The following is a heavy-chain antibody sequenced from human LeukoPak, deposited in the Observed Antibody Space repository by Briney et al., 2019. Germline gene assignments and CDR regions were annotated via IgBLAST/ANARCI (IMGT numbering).Heavy chain of an antibody. CDR1: GFTFSSYG. V-gene: IGHV3-30*02. CDR3: AKSDTAMVPGYY. CDR2: IRCGGSNK. D-gene: IGHD5-18*01. J-gene: IGHJ4*02. Sequence: GGSLRLSCAASGFTFSSYGMHWVRQAPGKGLEWVAFIRCGGSNKYYADSVKGRFTISRDNSKNALYLQMDSLRAEDTAVYYCAKSDTAMVPGYYWGQGTLVTVSS.